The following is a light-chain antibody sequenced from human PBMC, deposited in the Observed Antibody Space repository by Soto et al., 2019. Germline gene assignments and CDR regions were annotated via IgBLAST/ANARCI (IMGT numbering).Light chain of an antibody. CDR3: RQYGFSLRT. CDR1: QSVRDNY. J-gene: IGKJ1*01. V-gene: IGKV3-20*01. CDR2: GAS. Sequence: EIVLTQSPGTLSLSPGERATLSCRASQSVRDNYLAWYQRKPGQAPRLLIYGASSRASGIPDRFSGSGSGTDFTLTISRLEPEDFAVYYCRQYGFSLRTFGQGSKVEV.